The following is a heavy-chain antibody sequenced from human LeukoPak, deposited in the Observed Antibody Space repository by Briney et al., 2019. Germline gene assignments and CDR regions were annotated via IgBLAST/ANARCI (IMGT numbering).Heavy chain of an antibody. CDR2: ISGSGGDT. CDR3: AKDPHFYYYYYMDA. J-gene: IGHJ6*03. V-gene: IGHV3-23*01. CDR1: GFSFSDYA. Sequence: GGSLRLSCAASGFSFSDYAMSWVRQALGKGLEWVSAISGSGGDTYFADSVKGRFTISRDNSKRTVFLQMDSLRAEDTAVYYCAKDPHFYYYYYMDAWGNGTTVTVSS.